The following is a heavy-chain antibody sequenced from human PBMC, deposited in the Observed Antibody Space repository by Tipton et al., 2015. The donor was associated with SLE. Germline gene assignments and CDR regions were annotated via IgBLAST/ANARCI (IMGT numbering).Heavy chain of an antibody. Sequence: SLTCTVSGGSISSYFWSWIRQPPGKGLEWIGYIYYSGSTNYNPSLKSRVTISVDTSKNQFSLKLSSVTAADMAVYYCARGGRIAIFGVATDGAFDIWGQGTMVTVSS. CDR3: ARGGRIAIFGVATDGAFDI. V-gene: IGHV4-59*01. D-gene: IGHD3-3*01. CDR1: GGSISSYF. CDR2: IYYSGST. J-gene: IGHJ3*02.